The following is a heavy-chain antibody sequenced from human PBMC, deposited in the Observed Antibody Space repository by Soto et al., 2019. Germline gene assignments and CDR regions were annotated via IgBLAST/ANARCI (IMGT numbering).Heavy chain of an antibody. J-gene: IGHJ4*02. V-gene: IGHV4-4*02. D-gene: IGHD2-21*02. CDR2: ISHSGIT. Sequence: SETLSLTCAVSGGSFISSHWWSWVRQPPGKGLEWIGEISHSGITYYNPSLKSRVSISVDKSKNQISLTLISVTAADTAFCYCARRSGCGDDCRSFDYWGQGPLVTVSS. CDR1: GGSFISSHW. CDR3: ARRSGCGDDCRSFDY.